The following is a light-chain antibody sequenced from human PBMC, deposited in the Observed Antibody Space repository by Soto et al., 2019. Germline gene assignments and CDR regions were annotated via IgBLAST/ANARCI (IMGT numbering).Light chain of an antibody. V-gene: IGKV3D-20*02. CDR2: GAS. Sequence: VVLTQSPATLSLSPGERATLSCRASRHVYINALGWYQQKPGRTPTLLIYGASTRATDVPDRFSATGSGTDFSLTISRVEPEDSAVYYCQQYNNWPPETFGQGTKVEIK. J-gene: IGKJ1*01. CDR1: RHVYINA. CDR3: QQYNNWPPET.